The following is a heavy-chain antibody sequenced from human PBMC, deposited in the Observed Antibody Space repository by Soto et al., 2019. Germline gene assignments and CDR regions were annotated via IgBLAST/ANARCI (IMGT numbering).Heavy chain of an antibody. CDR2: ISYDGSNK. Sequence: GGSLRLSCAASGFTFSSYGMHWVRQAPGKGLEWVAVISYDGSNKYYADSVKGRFTISRDNSKNTLYLQMNSLRAEDTAVYYCQTIPLAPYHAAGVSYYNYYMDIGGQETTVAISS. V-gene: IGHV3-30*03. CDR1: GFTFSSYG. J-gene: IGHJ6*03. CDR3: QTIPLAPYHAAGVSYYNYYMDI. D-gene: IGHD2-2*01.